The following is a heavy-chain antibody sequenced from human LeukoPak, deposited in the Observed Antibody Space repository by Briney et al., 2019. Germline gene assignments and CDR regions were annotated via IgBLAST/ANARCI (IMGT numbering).Heavy chain of an antibody. CDR2: ISASGDTT. CDR3: ACPTLGGKFYWGAFDV. V-gene: IGHV3-23*01. D-gene: IGHD3-16*01. CDR1: GFTFASYA. Sequence: PGGSLRFSCAASGFTFASYAMNWVRQAPGKGLEWVSGISASGDTTYYADSVKGRFTISRDNSKDTLYLQMNSLSADDTAVYYCACPTLGGKFYWGAFDVWGQGTMVTVSS. J-gene: IGHJ3*01.